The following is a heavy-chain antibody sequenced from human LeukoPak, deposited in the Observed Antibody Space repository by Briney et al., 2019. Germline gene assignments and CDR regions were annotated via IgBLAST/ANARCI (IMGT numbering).Heavy chain of an antibody. CDR1: GFTFSSYS. CDR2: ISSSSSYI. J-gene: IGHJ4*02. V-gene: IGHV3-21*01. Sequence: GGSLRLSCAASGFTFSSYSMNWVRQAPGKGLEWVSPISSSSSYIYYADSVKGRFTISRDNAKNSLYLQMNSLRAEDTAVYYCARSSAVVVSHSGYFDYWGQGTLVTVSS. D-gene: IGHD2-15*01. CDR3: ARSSAVVVSHSGYFDY.